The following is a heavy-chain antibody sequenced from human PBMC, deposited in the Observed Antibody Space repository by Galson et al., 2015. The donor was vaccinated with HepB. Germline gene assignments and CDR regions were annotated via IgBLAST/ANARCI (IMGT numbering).Heavy chain of an antibody. CDR3: ARGSGYYYYDYVWGSYRYIDY. Sequence: SLRLSCAASGFTFSSYSMNWVRQAPGKGLEWVPSISSSSSYIYYADSVKGRFTISRDNAKNSLYLQMNSLRAEDTAVYYCARGSGYYYYDYVWGSYRYIDYWGQGTLVTVSS. D-gene: IGHD3-16*02. V-gene: IGHV3-21*01. CDR2: ISSSSSYI. J-gene: IGHJ4*02. CDR1: GFTFSSYS.